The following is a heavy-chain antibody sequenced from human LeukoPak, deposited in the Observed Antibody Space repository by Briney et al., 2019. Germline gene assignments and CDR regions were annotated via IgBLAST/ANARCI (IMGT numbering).Heavy chain of an antibody. V-gene: IGHV4-61*02. CDR3: ARSDYVWGSYRYLDY. D-gene: IGHD3-16*02. J-gene: IGHJ4*02. Sequence: SQTLSLTCTVSGGSISSGSYYWSWIRQLAGKGLEWIGRIYTSGSTNYNTSLKSRVTISVDTSKNQFSLKLSSVTAADTAVYYCARSDYVWGSYRYLDYWGQGTLVTVSS. CDR2: IYTSGST. CDR1: GGSISSGSYY.